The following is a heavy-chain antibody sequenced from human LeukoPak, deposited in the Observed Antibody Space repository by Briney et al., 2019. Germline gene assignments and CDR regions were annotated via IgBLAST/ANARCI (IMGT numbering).Heavy chain of an antibody. CDR2: ISGSGGST. CDR1: GFTFSNYG. J-gene: IGHJ4*02. V-gene: IGHV3-23*01. CDR3: AKVESDLSSSGYDFDY. Sequence: QPGGSLRLSCAASGFTFSNYGMSWVRQAPGKGLEWVSAISGSGGSTYYADSVKGRFTISRDNSKNTLYLQMNSLRAEDTAVYYWAKVESDLSSSGYDFDYWGQGTLVTVSS. D-gene: IGHD6-13*01.